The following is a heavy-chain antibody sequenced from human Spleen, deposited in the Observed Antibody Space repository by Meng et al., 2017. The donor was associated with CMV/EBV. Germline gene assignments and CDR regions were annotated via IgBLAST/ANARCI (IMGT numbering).Heavy chain of an antibody. CDR1: GITLSSFG. V-gene: IGHV3-33*01. CDR2: IWYDGSNK. CDR3: ARVDNGYDLPFDY. D-gene: IGHD5-12*01. J-gene: IGHJ4*02. Sequence: CAASGITLSSFGMHWVRQAPGKGLEWVAVIWYDGSNKYYADSVKGRFTISRDNSKNTLYLQMNSLRPEDTAVYYCARVDNGYDLPFDYWGQGTLVTVSS.